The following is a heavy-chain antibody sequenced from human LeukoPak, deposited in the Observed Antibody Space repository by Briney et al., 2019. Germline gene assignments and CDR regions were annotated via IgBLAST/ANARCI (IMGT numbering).Heavy chain of an antibody. CDR3: ARPHNYCSGGSCYDY. CDR1: GYSFTSYW. V-gene: IGHV5-51*01. D-gene: IGHD2-15*01. Sequence: GESLKISCQGSGYSFTSYWIGWVRQMPGKGLEWMGIIYPGDSDTRYSPSFQGQVTISADKSISTAYLQWSSLKASDTAMYYCARPHNYCSGGSCYDYWGQGTLVTVSS. CDR2: IYPGDSDT. J-gene: IGHJ4*02.